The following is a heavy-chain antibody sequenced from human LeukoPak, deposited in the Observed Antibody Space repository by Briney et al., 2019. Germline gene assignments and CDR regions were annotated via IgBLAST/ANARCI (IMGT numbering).Heavy chain of an antibody. CDR3: TTGIRGD. CDR1: GLTVTNAW. CDR2: IASKTDGGAT. Sequence: SGGSLRPSCSASGLTVTNAWMNWVRQAPGEGLDWVGRIASKTDGGATDYAAPVKGRFTISRDDSKNTLNLQMNSLKTEDTAVYYCTTGIRGDWGQGTLVTVSS. D-gene: IGHD3-10*01. V-gene: IGHV3-15*07. J-gene: IGHJ4*02.